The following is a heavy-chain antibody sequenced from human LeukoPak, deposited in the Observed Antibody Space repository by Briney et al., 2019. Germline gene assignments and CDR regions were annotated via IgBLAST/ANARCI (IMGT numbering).Heavy chain of an antibody. CDR2: TSGDNVNT. CDR1: GYSFINYG. CDR3: VRDWEWKAARNLFDP. J-gene: IGHJ5*02. V-gene: IGHV1-18*01. Sequence: ASVKVSCKASGYSFINYGISWVRQARGQGLEWMGWTSGDNVNTYYAQKFLGRVIMTTETSTTTAYMELRSLRPDDTAVYYCVRDWEWKAARNLFDPWGQEPGSPSPQ. D-gene: IGHD6-6*01.